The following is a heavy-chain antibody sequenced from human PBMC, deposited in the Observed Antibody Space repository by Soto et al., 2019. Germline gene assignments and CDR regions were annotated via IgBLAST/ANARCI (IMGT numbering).Heavy chain of an antibody. V-gene: IGHV3-23*01. Sequence: EVQLLESGGGLVQPGGSLRLSCAASGFTFSSHVMTWVRQAPGKGLEWVSSISSSGDDTFYADSAKGRFTISRDNSKNTLYLQMDSLRAEDTAVYYCANWGKSGSDFWGQGTLVTVSS. CDR1: GFTFSSHV. J-gene: IGHJ4*02. CDR2: ISSSGDDT. D-gene: IGHD1-26*01. CDR3: ANWGKSGSDF.